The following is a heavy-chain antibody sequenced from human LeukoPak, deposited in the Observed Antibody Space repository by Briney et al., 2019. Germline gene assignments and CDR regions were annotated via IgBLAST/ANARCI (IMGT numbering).Heavy chain of an antibody. D-gene: IGHD3-10*01. V-gene: IGHV3-30-3*01. J-gene: IGHJ4*02. CDR3: ARGGRGVRGSFFDY. CDR1: GFTFSSYA. Sequence: GRSLRLSCAASGFTFSSYAMHWVRQAPGKGLEWVAVISYDGSNKYYADSVKGRFTISRDNSKNTLYLQMNSLRAEDTAVYYCARGGRGVRGSFFDYWGQGTLVTVSS. CDR2: ISYDGSNK.